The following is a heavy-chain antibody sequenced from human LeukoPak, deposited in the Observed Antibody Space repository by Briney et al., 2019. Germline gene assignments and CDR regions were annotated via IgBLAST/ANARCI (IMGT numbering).Heavy chain of an antibody. Sequence: GASVKVSCKASGYTFTSYGISWVRQAPGQGLEWMGGIIPMVDSANYGQKFQGRVTITADISTTTAYLELSSLRYEDTAMYYCARVRQYSSWNFDYWGQGTLVTVSS. CDR2: IIPMVDSA. D-gene: IGHD6-6*01. CDR1: GYTFTSYG. V-gene: IGHV1-69*06. J-gene: IGHJ4*02. CDR3: ARVRQYSSWNFDY.